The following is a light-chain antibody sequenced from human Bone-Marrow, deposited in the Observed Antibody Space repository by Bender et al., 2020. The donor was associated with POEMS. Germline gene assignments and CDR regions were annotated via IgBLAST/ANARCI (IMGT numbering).Light chain of an antibody. CDR2: EVI. CDR1: SSDIGGYKY. CDR3: TSYTISTSYV. V-gene: IGLV2-14*01. J-gene: IGLJ1*01. Sequence: QSALTQPPSASGAPGQSVTITCTGTSSDIGGYKYVSWYQQHPGKAPKLMIYEVINRPSGISSRFSGSKSGNTASLTISGLQAEDEADYYCTSYTISTSYVFGSGTKVTVL.